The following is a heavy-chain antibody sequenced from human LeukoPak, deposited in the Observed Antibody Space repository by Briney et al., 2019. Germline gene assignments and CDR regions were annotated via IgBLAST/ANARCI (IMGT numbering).Heavy chain of an antibody. D-gene: IGHD3-22*01. V-gene: IGHV4-34*01. CDR2: INPRGST. CDR3: ARGRQDVTMIVVVMTAVSYYLDV. CDR1: GGSFSGFY. Sequence: SETLALTGAVYGGSFSGFYWTGIRQTPGKGLGGIGEINPRGSTNYNPSLKSRVTISVDTSKNQFSPELSSVTAADTAVYYFARGRQDVTMIVVVMTAVSYYLDVWGKGTTVTVS. J-gene: IGHJ6*03.